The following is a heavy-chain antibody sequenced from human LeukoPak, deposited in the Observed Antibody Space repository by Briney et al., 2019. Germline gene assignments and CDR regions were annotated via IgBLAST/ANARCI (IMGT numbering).Heavy chain of an antibody. J-gene: IGHJ4*02. CDR1: GFTFSDYY. CDR3: ARDSSEYQLDEYYFDY. CDR2: ISSSSSYI. D-gene: IGHD2-2*01. Sequence: GGSLRLSCAASGFTFSDYYMSWIRQAPGKGLEWVSSISSSSSYIYYADSVKGRFTISRDNAKNSLYLQMNSLRAEDTAVYYCARDSSEYQLDEYYFDYWGQGTLVTVSS. V-gene: IGHV3-11*06.